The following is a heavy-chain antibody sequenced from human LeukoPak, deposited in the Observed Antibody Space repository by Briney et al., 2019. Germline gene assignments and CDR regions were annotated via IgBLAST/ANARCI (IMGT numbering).Heavy chain of an antibody. V-gene: IGHV1-8*01. CDR2: MNPNSGNT. Sequence: GASVKVSCKASGYTLPSYYMHWVRQAPGQGLEWMGWMNPNSGNTGYAQKFQGRVTMTRNTSISTAYMELSSLRSEDTAVYYCARTVTTFHLYYFDYWGQGTLVTVSS. D-gene: IGHD4-17*01. CDR3: ARTVTTFHLYYFDY. CDR1: GYTLPSYY. J-gene: IGHJ4*02.